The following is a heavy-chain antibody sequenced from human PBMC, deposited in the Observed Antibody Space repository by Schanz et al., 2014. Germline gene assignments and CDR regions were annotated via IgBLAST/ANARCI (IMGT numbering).Heavy chain of an antibody. D-gene: IGHD5-12*01. CDR1: GGTFSTYT. CDR3: ARDPLGTSP. Sequence: QVQLVQSGAEVKKPGSSVKVSCKASGGTFSTYTISWVRQAPGQGLEWMGRIVPIAGITNYAQRFQGRVTITADKSSDTAYMDVSSLRAEDTAVYYCARDPLGTSPWGQGTLVTVSS. J-gene: IGHJ5*02. V-gene: IGHV1-69*04. CDR2: IVPIAGIT.